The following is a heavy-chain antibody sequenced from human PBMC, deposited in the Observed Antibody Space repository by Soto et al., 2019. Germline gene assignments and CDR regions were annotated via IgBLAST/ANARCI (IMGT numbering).Heavy chain of an antibody. CDR1: GFTFSAHT. CDR3: ARGYISSWFWFDP. D-gene: IGHD6-13*01. V-gene: IGHV3-21*01. CDR2: ISSGSGYI. Sequence: ESVGGLVKPGGSLRLSCAASGFTFSAHTMNWLRQAPGKGLEWVSSISSGSGYIYYADSVKGRFTISRDNAQNSVYLQMNSLRPEDSAVYYCARGYISSWFWFDPWGQGTLVTVSS. J-gene: IGHJ5*02.